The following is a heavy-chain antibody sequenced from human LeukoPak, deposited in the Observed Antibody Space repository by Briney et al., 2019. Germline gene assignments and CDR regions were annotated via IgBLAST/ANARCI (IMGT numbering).Heavy chain of an antibody. CDR3: AKTATRSIQVWDY. J-gene: IGHJ4*02. V-gene: IGHV3-7*01. D-gene: IGHD6-6*01. CDR1: GFTFSSYW. CDR2: IKQDGSEK. Sequence: GGSLRLSCAASGFTFSSYWMSWVRQAPGKGLEWVANIKQDGSEKYYVDSVKGRFTISRDNAKNSLYLQMNSLRAEDTAMYYCAKTATRSIQVWDYWGQGTLVTVSS.